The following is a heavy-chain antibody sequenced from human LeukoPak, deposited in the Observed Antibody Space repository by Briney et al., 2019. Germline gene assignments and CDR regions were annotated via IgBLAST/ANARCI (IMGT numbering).Heavy chain of an antibody. D-gene: IGHD2-2*01. Sequence: SETLSLTCTVSGASISSSSYYWGWIRQPPGKGLEWVGSIYYSGSTYYNPSLKSRVTISVDTSKNQFSLKLRSVTAADTAVYYCARRYCSSTSCYYFAYWGQGTLVTVSS. J-gene: IGHJ4*02. CDR2: IYYSGST. CDR1: GASISSSSYY. V-gene: IGHV4-39*01. CDR3: ARRYCSSTSCYYFAY.